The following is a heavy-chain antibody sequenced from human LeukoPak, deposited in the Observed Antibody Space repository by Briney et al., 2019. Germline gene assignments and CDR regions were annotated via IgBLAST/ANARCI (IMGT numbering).Heavy chain of an antibody. Sequence: PSETLSLTCTVSNGSISSSSYYWAWIRQPPGEGLEWIGSIYYSGTTYCSPSLKSRVTISVDTSKNQFSLKLSSVTAADTAVYYCARSYRGVIIGPSNWFDPWGQGTLVTVSS. CDR2: IYYSGTT. V-gene: IGHV4-39*07. D-gene: IGHD3-10*01. CDR1: NGSISSSSYY. CDR3: ARSYRGVIIGPSNWFDP. J-gene: IGHJ5*02.